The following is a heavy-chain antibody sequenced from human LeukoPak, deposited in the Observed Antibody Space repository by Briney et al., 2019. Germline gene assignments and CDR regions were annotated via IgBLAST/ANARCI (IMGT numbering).Heavy chain of an antibody. J-gene: IGHJ4*02. CDR1: GFTFSSYE. Sequence: PGGSLRLSCAASGFTFSSYEMNWVRQAPGKGLEWVSYISSSGSTIYYADSVKGRFTISRDNAKNSLYLQMNSLRAEDTAVYYCARRLGIAVAGAFVYWGQGTLVTVSS. V-gene: IGHV3-48*03. CDR2: ISSSGSTI. D-gene: IGHD6-19*01. CDR3: ARRLGIAVAGAFVY.